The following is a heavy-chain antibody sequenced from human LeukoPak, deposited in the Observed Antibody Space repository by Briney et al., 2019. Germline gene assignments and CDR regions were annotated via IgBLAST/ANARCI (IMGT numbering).Heavy chain of an antibody. J-gene: IGHJ4*02. Sequence: PSETLSLTCTVSGGAITGYYWTWIRQPPGKGLEWIGYIYYSGSTNYNPSLKSRVTMSVDTSKKQFSLKLSSVTAADTAVYYCARGRPPHDYGTLFDYWGQGTLVTVSS. V-gene: IGHV4-59*01. CDR3: ARGRPPHDYGTLFDY. D-gene: IGHD4-17*01. CDR1: GGAITGYY. CDR2: IYYSGST.